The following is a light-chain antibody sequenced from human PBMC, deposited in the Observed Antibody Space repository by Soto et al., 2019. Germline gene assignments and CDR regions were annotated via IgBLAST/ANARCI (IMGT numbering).Light chain of an antibody. J-gene: IGKJ1*01. Sequence: DIQMTQSPSTLSASVGDRVTITCRASQSISSWLGWYQQKPGKAPKLLIYKASSLESGVPSRFSGGGSGTEFTLTISSLQPDDFATYFCQQYNSYRRRFGQGTKVEIK. CDR2: KAS. CDR1: QSISSW. CDR3: QQYNSYRRR. V-gene: IGKV1-5*03.